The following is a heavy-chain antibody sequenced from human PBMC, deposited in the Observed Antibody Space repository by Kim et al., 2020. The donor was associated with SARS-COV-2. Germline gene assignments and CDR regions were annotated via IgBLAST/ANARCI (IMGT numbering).Heavy chain of an antibody. V-gene: IGHV1-3*01. CDR2: INAGNGNT. Sequence: ASVKVSCKASGYTFTSYAMHWVRQAPGQRLEWMGWINAGNGNTKYSQKFQGRVTITRDTSASTAYMELSSLRSEDTAVYYCARARYVLRFLEWSYYYYYYMDVWGKGTTVTVSS. CDR1: GYTFTSYA. J-gene: IGHJ6*03. CDR3: ARARYVLRFLEWSYYYYYYMDV. D-gene: IGHD3-3*01.